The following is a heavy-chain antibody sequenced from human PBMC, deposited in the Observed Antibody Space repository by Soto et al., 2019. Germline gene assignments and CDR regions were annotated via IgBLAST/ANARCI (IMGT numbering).Heavy chain of an antibody. CDR1: GYNFDNYW. Sequence: PGESLKISCKTSGYNFDNYWIIWVRQMPGKGLEWMGRVDPSDSYVNYSPSFQGHIAISIDKSINTAYLQWSSLKASDTAIYYCTSPQGGTDGLAPWGQETLVTVPS. CDR3: TSPQGGTDGLAP. D-gene: IGHD3-16*01. CDR2: VDPSDSYV. V-gene: IGHV5-10-1*01. J-gene: IGHJ5*02.